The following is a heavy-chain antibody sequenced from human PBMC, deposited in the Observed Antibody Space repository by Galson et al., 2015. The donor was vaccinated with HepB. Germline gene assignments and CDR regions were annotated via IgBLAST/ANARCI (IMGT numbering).Heavy chain of an antibody. J-gene: IGHJ6*02. CDR1: GFTFDNFA. Sequence: SLRLSCAASGFTFDNFAMSWFRQAPGKGLEWIGFIKSTAYGGTTQYAASVKGRFTISRDDSKNTLYLQMNSLKTEDTAVYYCTTGLSGYDLSYYYGMDVWGQGTTVTVSS. CDR3: TTGLSGYDLSYYYGMDV. CDR2: IKSTAYGGTT. D-gene: IGHD5-12*01. V-gene: IGHV3-49*03.